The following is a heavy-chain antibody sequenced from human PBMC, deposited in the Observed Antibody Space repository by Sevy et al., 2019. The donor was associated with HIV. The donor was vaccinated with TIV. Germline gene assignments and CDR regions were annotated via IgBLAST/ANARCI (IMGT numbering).Heavy chain of an antibody. CDR1: GFTFSKYW. J-gene: IGHJ4*02. Sequence: GGSLRLSCAASGFTFSKYWMSWVRQAPGKGLEGVANINQDGSEKYYVDSVKGRFTISRDNGKNSPYLQMNSLRAEDTAVYYCARETGSSHFDYWGQGTLVTVSS. D-gene: IGHD3-10*01. CDR2: INQDGSEK. V-gene: IGHV3-7*01. CDR3: ARETGSSHFDY.